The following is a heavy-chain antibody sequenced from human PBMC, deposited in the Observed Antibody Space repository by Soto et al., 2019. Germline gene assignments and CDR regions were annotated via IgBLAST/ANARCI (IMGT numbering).Heavy chain of an antibody. V-gene: IGHV3-11*01. CDR2: ITFSGNTV. CDR1: GINFSDSY. J-gene: IGHJ6*02. Sequence: SLIVSWASSGINFSDSYMSLILQAPGKGLEWISYITFSGNTVYYADSLKGRFTISRDNAKNSLYLQMNRLRAEDTAVYYCARVSWREKYGMDVWGQGTTVTAP. CDR3: ARVSWREKYGMDV.